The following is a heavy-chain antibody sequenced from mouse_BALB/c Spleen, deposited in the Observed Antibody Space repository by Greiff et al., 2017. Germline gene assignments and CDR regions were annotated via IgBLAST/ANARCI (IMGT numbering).Heavy chain of an antibody. CDR3: ARSRYDDYEGYAMDY. CDR1: GYTFTSSR. J-gene: IGHJ4*01. V-gene: IGHV1S81*02. Sequence: VQLQQPGADLVKPGPSVKLSCQASGYTFTSSRMHWVKQSPGQGLEWIEEFNPSNGRSNYHEKFKGKATLTVDKSSSMAYMQLSSPTSEDSAVYYCARSRYDDYEGYAMDYWGQGTSVTVSS. D-gene: IGHD2-13*01. CDR2: FNPSNGRS.